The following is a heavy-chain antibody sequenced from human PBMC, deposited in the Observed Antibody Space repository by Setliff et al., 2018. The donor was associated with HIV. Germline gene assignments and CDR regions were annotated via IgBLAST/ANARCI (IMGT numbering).Heavy chain of an antibody. CDR3: ARDPTYISSWPGHAFDI. Sequence: GASVKVSCKASTYTFSTYAITWVRQAPGQGLEWMGWISTYYGSTKYEQKFQGRVTMTTDLSTSTAHMELRSLRSDDTAVYHCARDPTYISSWPGHAFDIWGQGTMVSVSS. CDR1: TYTFSTYA. CDR2: ISTYYGST. J-gene: IGHJ3*02. V-gene: IGHV1-18*01. D-gene: IGHD6-6*01.